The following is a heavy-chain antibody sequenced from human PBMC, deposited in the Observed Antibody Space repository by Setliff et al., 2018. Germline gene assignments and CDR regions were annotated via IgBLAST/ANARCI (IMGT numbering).Heavy chain of an antibody. V-gene: IGHV1-18*01. D-gene: IGHD2-8*01. CDR3: SRLVRYCTTTTCQRASGAGF. Sequence: ASVKVSCKASGYTFTSSGITWVRQAPGQGLEWMGWISTYTGNTNYAQKLQGRITMTTDTSTSTAYMELRSLTSDDTAVYYCSRLVRYCTTTTCQRASGAGFWGQGTLVTVSS. CDR2: ISTYTGNT. CDR1: GYTFTSSG. J-gene: IGHJ4*02.